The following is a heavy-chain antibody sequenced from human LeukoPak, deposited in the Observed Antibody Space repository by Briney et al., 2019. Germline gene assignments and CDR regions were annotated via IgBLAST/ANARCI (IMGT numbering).Heavy chain of an antibody. D-gene: IGHD6-13*01. CDR1: GGSISSYY. Sequence: SETLSLTCNVTGGSISSYYWSWNRQPAGKGLEWIGLIYTSGSTNYNPSLESRVTMSVDTSKNQFSLKLRSVTAADTAVYYCARHMAAASYNCFDPWGQGTLVTVSS. CDR2: IYTSGST. CDR3: ARHMAAASYNCFDP. J-gene: IGHJ5*02. V-gene: IGHV4-4*07.